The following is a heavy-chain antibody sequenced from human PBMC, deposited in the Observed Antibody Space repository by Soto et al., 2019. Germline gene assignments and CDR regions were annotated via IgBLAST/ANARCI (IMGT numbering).Heavy chain of an antibody. V-gene: IGHV3-23*01. CDR2: ISVSGDDT. CDR1: GFMFGTYA. D-gene: IGHD6-19*01. Sequence: EVQLLESGGGLVQPGGSLRLSCVTSGFMFGTYAMSWVRQAPGKGLEWVSGISVSGDDTYYADSVKGRFTISRDKSKNTLYLQMDSLGAEDTAVYYCVKVGSGWWFFEYWGQGTLVTVSS. J-gene: IGHJ4*02. CDR3: VKVGSGWWFFEY.